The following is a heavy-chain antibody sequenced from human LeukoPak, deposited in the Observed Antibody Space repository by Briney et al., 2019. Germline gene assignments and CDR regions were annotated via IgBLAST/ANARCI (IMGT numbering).Heavy chain of an antibody. D-gene: IGHD7-27*01. CDR1: GGSISSYY. J-gene: IGHJ4*02. Sequence: SGTLSLTCTVSGGSISSYYWSWIRQSPGKGLEWIGYIYYTETSYNPSLKSRVTISADTSKNQFSLKLYSVTAADTAVYYCATRKLGNDYWGQGTLVTVSS. CDR2: IYYTET. CDR3: ATRKLGNDY. V-gene: IGHV4-59*01.